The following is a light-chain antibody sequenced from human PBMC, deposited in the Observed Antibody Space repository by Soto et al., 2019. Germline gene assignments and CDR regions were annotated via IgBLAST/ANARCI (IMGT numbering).Light chain of an antibody. CDR3: SSYTTTSTYVV. J-gene: IGLJ2*01. V-gene: IGLV2-14*03. CDR1: SSDIGGYNY. CDR2: DVS. Sequence: QSVLTQPASVSASPGQSITISCTGTSSDIGGYNYVSWYQQHPGKAPKLMISDVSNRPSGVSDRFSGSKSGNTASLTISGLQAEDEADYFCSSYTTTSTYVVFGGGTKLT.